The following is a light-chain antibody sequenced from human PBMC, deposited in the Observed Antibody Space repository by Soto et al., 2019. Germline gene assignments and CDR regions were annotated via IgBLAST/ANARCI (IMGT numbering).Light chain of an antibody. J-gene: IGKJ1*01. CDR3: QQYNSYSWT. Sequence: DIRMTQSPSTLSASVGDRVTITCRASQSISSWLAWYQQKPGKAPRLLIYKASSLESGVPSRFSGSGSGTEFTLTICSLQPDDFATYYCQQYNSYSWTFGQGTKVDIK. CDR2: KAS. V-gene: IGKV1-5*03. CDR1: QSISSW.